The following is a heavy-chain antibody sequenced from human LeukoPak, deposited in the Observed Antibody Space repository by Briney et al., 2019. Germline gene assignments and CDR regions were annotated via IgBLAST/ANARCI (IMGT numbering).Heavy chain of an antibody. CDR2: MNSRSSSK. CDR1: GFTFSSYG. J-gene: IGHJ6*04. Sequence: GGSLRLSCAASGFTFSSYGMHWVRQAPGKGLEWVSSMNSRSSSKYYADSVKGRFTISRDNAKNSLYLQMNSLRAEDTAVYYCARGPTMKMDVWGKGTTVTVSS. D-gene: IGHD3-22*01. CDR3: ARGPTMKMDV. V-gene: IGHV3-21*01.